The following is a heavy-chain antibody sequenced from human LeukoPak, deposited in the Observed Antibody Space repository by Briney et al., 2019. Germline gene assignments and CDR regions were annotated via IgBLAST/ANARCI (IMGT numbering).Heavy chain of an antibody. J-gene: IGHJ4*02. CDR3: ARGDASGRPGIGFDF. Sequence: SETLSLTCTVSGGSISNSYWSWIRQPPGKGLEWIGFFHDSESTNYNPSLKSRVSISLDTSKNQVSLWLSSVTAADTAVYYCARGDASGRPGIGFDFWGQGTLITVSS. CDR2: FHDSEST. D-gene: IGHD1-26*01. V-gene: IGHV4-59*01. CDR1: GGSISNSY.